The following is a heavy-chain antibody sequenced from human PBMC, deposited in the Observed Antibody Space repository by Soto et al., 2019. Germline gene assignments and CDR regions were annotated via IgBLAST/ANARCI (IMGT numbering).Heavy chain of an antibody. J-gene: IGHJ4*02. CDR3: ARDWFEDY. V-gene: IGHV3-23*01. CDR2: INTAGTT. D-gene: IGHD3-9*01. CDR1: GFTFSTYA. Sequence: EVHLLESGGGLVQPGGSLRLSCAASGFTFSTYAMTWVRQAPGKGLEWLSVINTAGTTYYTGSVKGRFTISRDNAKNTLYLQVDGLRAEDTAVYYCARDWFEDYWGQGTLVTVSS.